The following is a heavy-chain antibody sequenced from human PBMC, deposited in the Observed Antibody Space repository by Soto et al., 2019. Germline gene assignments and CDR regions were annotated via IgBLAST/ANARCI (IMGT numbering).Heavy chain of an antibody. CDR1: GYTFTSYG. CDR3: ARDQSRGYYGSGGEGMDV. V-gene: IGHV1-18*01. D-gene: IGHD3-10*01. CDR2: ISAYNGNT. J-gene: IGHJ6*02. Sequence: QVQLVQSGAEVKKPGASVKVSCKASGYTFTSYGISWVRQAPGQGLEWMGWISAYNGNTNYAQKLQGRVTMTTDTSTSTAYMELRSLRSDDTAVSYCARDQSRGYYGSGGEGMDVWGQGTTVTVSS.